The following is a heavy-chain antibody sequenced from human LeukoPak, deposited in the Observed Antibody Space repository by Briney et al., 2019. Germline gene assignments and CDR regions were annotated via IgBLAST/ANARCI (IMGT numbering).Heavy chain of an antibody. Sequence: GGSLRLSCAASGFTFSDYYMSWIRQAPGKGLEWVSYISSSGSTIYYADSVKGRFTISRDNAKNSLYLQMNSLRAEDTAVYYCARDYHDNSAYYYMDVWGKGTTVTVSS. CDR2: ISSSGSTI. J-gene: IGHJ6*03. CDR1: GFTFSDYY. V-gene: IGHV3-11*04. D-gene: IGHD3-22*01. CDR3: ARDYHDNSAYYYMDV.